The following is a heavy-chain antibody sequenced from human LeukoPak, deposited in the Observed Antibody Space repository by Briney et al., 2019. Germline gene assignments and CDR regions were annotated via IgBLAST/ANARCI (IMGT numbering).Heavy chain of an antibody. Sequence: GGSLRLSCAASGFTFDDYAMHRGRQAPGEGLEWVSGISWNSGSIGYADSVKGRFTISRDNAKNSLYLQMNSLRAEDTALYYCAKGAYYYDSSGYYYDYWGQGTLVTVSS. D-gene: IGHD3-22*01. CDR2: ISWNSGSI. CDR3: AKGAYYYDSSGYYYDY. V-gene: IGHV3-9*01. CDR1: GFTFDDYA. J-gene: IGHJ4*02.